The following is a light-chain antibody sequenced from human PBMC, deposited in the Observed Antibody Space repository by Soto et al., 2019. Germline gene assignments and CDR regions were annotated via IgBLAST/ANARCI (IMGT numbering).Light chain of an antibody. J-gene: IGKJ3*01. V-gene: IGKV1-5*03. CDR3: QQYNTYPPT. Sequence: DIQMTQSPSTLSASVGDRVSITCRASQSISSWLAWYQQKPGKAPNLLIYKASSLQGGVPSRFSGSGSGTEFSLTISSLQPDDLATYYCQQYNTYPPTFGPGTKLDIK. CDR1: QSISSW. CDR2: KAS.